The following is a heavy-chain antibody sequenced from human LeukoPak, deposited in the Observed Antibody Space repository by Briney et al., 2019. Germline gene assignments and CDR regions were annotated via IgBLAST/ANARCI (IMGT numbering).Heavy chain of an antibody. V-gene: IGHV4-61*02. D-gene: IGHD3-22*01. CDR1: GGSISSGSYY. CDR3: ARETDDSSGYSYPYYYYGMDV. J-gene: IGHJ6*02. Sequence: SETLSLTCTVSGGSISSGSYYWSWIRQPAGTGLEWIGRIYTSGSTNYNPSLKSRVTISVDTSKNQFSLKLSSVTAAGTAVYYCARETDDSSGYSYPYYYYGMDVWGQGTTVTVSS. CDR2: IYTSGST.